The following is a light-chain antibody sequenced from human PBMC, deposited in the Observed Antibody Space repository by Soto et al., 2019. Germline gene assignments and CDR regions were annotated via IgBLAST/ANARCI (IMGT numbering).Light chain of an antibody. J-gene: IGLJ1*01. Sequence: QSVLTQPASVSGSPGQSITISCTGTSSDVGSYNLVSWYRQHPGKAPKLMIYEVSKRPPGVSNRFSGSKSGNTASLTISGLQAEDEADYYCCSYAGSSTYVFGTGTKVTVL. CDR3: CSYAGSSTYV. V-gene: IGLV2-23*02. CDR2: EVS. CDR1: SSDVGSYNL.